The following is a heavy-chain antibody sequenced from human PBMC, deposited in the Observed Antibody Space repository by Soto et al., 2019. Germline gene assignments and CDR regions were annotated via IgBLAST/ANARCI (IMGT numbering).Heavy chain of an antibody. Sequence: SQTLSLTCAISGDSVSSNSAAWNWIRQSPSRGLEWLGRTYYRSKWYNDYAVSVKSRITINPDTSKNQFSLQLNSVTPEDTAVYYCARASYCSSTSCFWDYYYYMDVWGKGTTVTVSS. J-gene: IGHJ6*03. D-gene: IGHD2-2*01. CDR2: TYYRSKWYN. CDR3: ARASYCSSTSCFWDYYYYMDV. V-gene: IGHV6-1*01. CDR1: GDSVSSNSAA.